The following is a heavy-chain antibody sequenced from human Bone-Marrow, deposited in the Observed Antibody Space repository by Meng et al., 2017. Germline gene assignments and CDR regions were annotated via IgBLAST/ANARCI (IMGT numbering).Heavy chain of an antibody. J-gene: IGHJ4*02. D-gene: IGHD4-11*01. CDR1: GGSFSDYY. CDR3: ARGPTTMAHDFDY. CDR2: INHRGRT. V-gene: IGHV4-34*01. Sequence: QVQLPQWGAGLLHPSDTLSLTCVGSGGSFSDYYWSWIRQPPAKGLEWIGEINHRGRTNSNPSLESRATISVDTSQNNLSLKLSSVTAADSAVYYCARGPTTMAHDFDYWGQGTLVTVSS.